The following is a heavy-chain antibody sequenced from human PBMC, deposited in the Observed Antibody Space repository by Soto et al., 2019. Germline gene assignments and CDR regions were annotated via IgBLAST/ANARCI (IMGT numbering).Heavy chain of an antibody. J-gene: IGHJ6*02. D-gene: IGHD2-8*01. V-gene: IGHV1-69*13. CDR3: ARVRCFNGLCHTADYGMDV. CDR2: IIPISGTT. CDR1: GNTFASHG. Sequence: ASVKVSCKASGNTFASHGFSWVRQAPGQGLVWMGWIIPISGTTNYAQKFQGRVAITADESTDTVYMELSRLRSEDTAVYFCARVRCFNGLCHTADYGMDVWGQGTTVTV.